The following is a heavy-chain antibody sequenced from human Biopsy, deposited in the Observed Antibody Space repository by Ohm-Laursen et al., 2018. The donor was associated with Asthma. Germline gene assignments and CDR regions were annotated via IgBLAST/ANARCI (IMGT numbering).Heavy chain of an antibody. D-gene: IGHD3-3*02. CDR2: IKHDGSEN. V-gene: IGHV3-7*01. CDR3: ARTFHFWSPYHAEHYQL. CDR1: GFTFGDYW. Sequence: SLRLSCSASGFTFGDYWMSWVRQVPGRGLEWVANIKHDGSENNHVDSLKGRFTISRDNAKNSLYLLMNSLRAEDTAVYYCARTFHFWSPYHAEHYQLWGQGTLVTVSS. J-gene: IGHJ1*01.